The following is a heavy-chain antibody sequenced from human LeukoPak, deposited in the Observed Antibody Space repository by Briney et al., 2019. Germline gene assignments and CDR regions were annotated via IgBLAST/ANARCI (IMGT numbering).Heavy chain of an antibody. J-gene: IGHJ6*03. D-gene: IGHD3-10*01. CDR1: GFTFSDYY. Sequence: GGSLRLSCAASGFTFSDYYMSWIRQAPGKGLEWVSYISSSGSTIYYADSVKGRFTISRDNAKNSLYLQMNSLRAEDTALYYCARDARVNFGSGKDYYYYMDVWGKGTTVTISS. CDR2: ISSSGSTI. V-gene: IGHV3-11*04. CDR3: ARDARVNFGSGKDYYYYMDV.